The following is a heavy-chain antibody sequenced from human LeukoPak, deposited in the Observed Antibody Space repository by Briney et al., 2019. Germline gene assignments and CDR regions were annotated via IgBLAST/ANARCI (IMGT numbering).Heavy chain of an antibody. V-gene: IGHV4-34*01. CDR2: INHSGST. D-gene: IGHD6-13*01. CDR3: ARKAHPPFTAAAGTIPNAFDI. Sequence: SETLSLTCAVYGGSFSGYYWSWIRQPPGKGLEWIGEINHSGSTNYNPSLKSRVTISVDTSKNQFSLKLSSVTAADTAVYYCARKAHPPFTAAAGTIPNAFDIWGQGTMVTVSS. CDR1: GGSFSGYY. J-gene: IGHJ3*02.